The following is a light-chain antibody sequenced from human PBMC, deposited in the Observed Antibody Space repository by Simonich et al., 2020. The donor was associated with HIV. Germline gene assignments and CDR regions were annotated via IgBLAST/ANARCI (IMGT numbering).Light chain of an antibody. CDR1: QSVSSF. V-gene: IGKV3-15*01. CDR2: GAS. J-gene: IGKJ4*01. CDR3: QQYNNWPLT. Sequence: EIVLTQSPATLSLSPGERATLSCRASQSVSSFLALDQQKPGQAPRLLIYGASTRATGIPARFSGSGSGTEFTLTISSMQSEDFAVYYCQQYNNWPLTFGGGTKVEIK.